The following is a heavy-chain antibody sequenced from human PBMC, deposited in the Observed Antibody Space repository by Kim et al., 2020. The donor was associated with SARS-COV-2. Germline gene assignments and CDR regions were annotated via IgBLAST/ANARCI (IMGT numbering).Heavy chain of an antibody. CDR3: ARADGSGGSMDY. V-gene: IGHV6-1*01. Sequence: DYAVSVKSRITINPDTSKNQFSLQLNSVTPEDTAVYYCARADGSGGSMDYWGQGTLVTVSS. D-gene: IGHD3-10*01. J-gene: IGHJ4*02.